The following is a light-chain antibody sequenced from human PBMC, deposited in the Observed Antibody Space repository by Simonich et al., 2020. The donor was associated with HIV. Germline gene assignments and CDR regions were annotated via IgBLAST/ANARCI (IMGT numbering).Light chain of an antibody. CDR2: GAS. CDR1: QSVSNN. Sequence: EIVMTQSPATLSVSPGERATLPCRASQSVSNNLAWYQQKPGQAPRLLIYGASTRATGIPARFSGSGSVTEFTLTISSLQSEDFAVYYCQQYNNWPLGFGPGTKVDIK. CDR3: QQYNNWPLG. V-gene: IGKV3-15*01. J-gene: IGKJ3*01.